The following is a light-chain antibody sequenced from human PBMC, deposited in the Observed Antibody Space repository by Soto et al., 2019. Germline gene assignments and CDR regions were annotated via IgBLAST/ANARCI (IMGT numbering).Light chain of an antibody. CDR3: QQYNNWPPWT. J-gene: IGKJ1*01. Sequence: EIVMTQSPATLSVSPGERATLSCRASQSVSSNLAWYQPTPGQAPRLLIYGASTRATGIPARFSGSGSGTDFTLTISSLESEDFAVYYCQQYNNWPPWTCGQGTKVDIK. CDR2: GAS. V-gene: IGKV3-15*01. CDR1: QSVSSN.